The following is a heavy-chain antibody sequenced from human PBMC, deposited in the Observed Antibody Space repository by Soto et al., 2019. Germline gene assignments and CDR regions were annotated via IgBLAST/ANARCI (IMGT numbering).Heavy chain of an antibody. J-gene: IGHJ6*02. V-gene: IGHV6-1*01. CDR3: ARGDSSSSPYYYYYYGMDV. CDR2: TYYRSKWYN. Sequence: SPTLSLTCAISGDSVSSNSAAWNWIRQSPSRGLEWLGRTYYRSKWYNDYAVSVKSRITINPDTSKNQFSLQLNSVTPEDTAVYYCARGDSSSSPYYYYYYGMDVWGQGTTVTVSS. D-gene: IGHD6-6*01. CDR1: GDSVSSNSAA.